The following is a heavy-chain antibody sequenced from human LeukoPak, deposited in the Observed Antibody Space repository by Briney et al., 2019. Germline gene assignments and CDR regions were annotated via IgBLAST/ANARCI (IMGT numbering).Heavy chain of an antibody. J-gene: IGHJ4*02. CDR1: GYTFTGYY. V-gene: IGHV1-2*02. CDR3: ARSAVGAAYTNT. CDR2: INPNSGGT. D-gene: IGHD1-26*01. Sequence: ASVKVSCKASGYTFTGYYMHWVRQAPGQGLEWMGWINPNSGGTNYAQKFQGRVTTTRDTSISTAYMELSRLRSDDTAVYYCARSAVGAAYTNTWGQGTLVTVSS.